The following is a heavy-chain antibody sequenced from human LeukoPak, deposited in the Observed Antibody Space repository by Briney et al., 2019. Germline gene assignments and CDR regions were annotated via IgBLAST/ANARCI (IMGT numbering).Heavy chain of an antibody. V-gene: IGHV4-39*07. CDR3: ARDCRPWYFDL. CDR2: IYYSGST. Sequence: SETLSLTCTVSGGSISSSSYYWGWIRQPPGKGLEWIGSIYYSGSTYYNPSLKSRVTISVDTSKNQFSLKLSSVTAADTAVYYCARDCRPWYFDLWGRGTLVTVSS. J-gene: IGHJ2*01. CDR1: GGSISSSSYY.